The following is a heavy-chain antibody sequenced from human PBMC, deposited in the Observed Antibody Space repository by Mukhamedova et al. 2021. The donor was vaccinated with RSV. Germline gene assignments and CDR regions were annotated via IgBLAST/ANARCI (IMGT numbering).Heavy chain of an antibody. V-gene: IGHV3-30*01. CDR2: ISYDGSNK. Sequence: VRQAPGKGLEWVAVISYDGSNKYYADSVKGRFTISRDNSKNTLYLQMNSLRAEDTAVYYCARDRDSSGYFDYWGQGTLVTVSS. J-gene: IGHJ4*02. D-gene: IGHD3-22*01. CDR3: ARDRDSSGYFDY.